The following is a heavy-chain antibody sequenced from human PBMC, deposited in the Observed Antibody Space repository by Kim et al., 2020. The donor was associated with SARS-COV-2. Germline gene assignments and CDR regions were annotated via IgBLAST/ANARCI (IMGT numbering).Heavy chain of an antibody. D-gene: IGHD3-22*01. CDR2: INPNSGRT. CDR3: ARGASSTMIVVVYYWFEP. CDR1: GYTFTGYY. Sequence: ASVKVSCKASGYTFTGYYMHWVRQAPGQGLEWMGWINPNSGRTNYAQKFQDRVTMTGDTSISTAYMELSSLRSEDTAVYYCARGASSTMIVVVYYWFEPWGQRTRVTVSS. J-gene: IGHJ5*02. V-gene: IGHV1-2*02.